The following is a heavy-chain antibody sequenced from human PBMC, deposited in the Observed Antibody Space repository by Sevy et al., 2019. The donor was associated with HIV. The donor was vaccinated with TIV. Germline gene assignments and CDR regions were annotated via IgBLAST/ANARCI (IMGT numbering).Heavy chain of an antibody. Sequence: GGSLRLSCAASGFTFSTYTMNWVRQAPGKGLEWVSSISSNSSYIYYADSVKGRFTISRDNAKNSLYLQMNSLRVEDTAVYYCAREGYYCSTTSCYIDYWGQGTLVTVSS. CDR3: AREGYYCSTTSCYIDY. V-gene: IGHV3-21*01. D-gene: IGHD2-2*02. CDR2: ISSNSSYI. CDR1: GFTFSTYT. J-gene: IGHJ4*02.